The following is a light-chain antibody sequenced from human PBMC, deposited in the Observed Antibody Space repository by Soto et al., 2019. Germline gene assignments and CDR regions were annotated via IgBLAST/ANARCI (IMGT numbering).Light chain of an antibody. Sequence: DIVLSQSPLSLHVTPGEPASISCRSSRSLVHNNGNNYLDWYLQKPGQSPQVLIYLASNQASGVPDRVSGSGSGTDFTLKISRVEAEDVGVYYCMQALQTPLTFGGGTKVEIK. CDR1: RSLVHNNGNNY. J-gene: IGKJ4*01. CDR3: MQALQTPLT. V-gene: IGKV2-28*01. CDR2: LAS.